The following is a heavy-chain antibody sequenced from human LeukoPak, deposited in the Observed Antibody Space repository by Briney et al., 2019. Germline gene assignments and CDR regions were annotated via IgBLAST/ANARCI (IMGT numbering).Heavy chain of an antibody. CDR1: EFPFDDYA. CDR3: AKGRRYFDWPDF. J-gene: IGHJ4*02. V-gene: IGHV3-9*01. D-gene: IGHD3-9*01. CDR2: ISWSSDSV. Sequence: PGRSLRLSCAASEFPFDDYAMYWVRQAPGKGLEWVSGISWSSDSVDYADSVKGRFAVSRDNAKNSLYLQMNSLRPEDTALYYCAKGRRYFDWPDFWGQGTLVTVSS.